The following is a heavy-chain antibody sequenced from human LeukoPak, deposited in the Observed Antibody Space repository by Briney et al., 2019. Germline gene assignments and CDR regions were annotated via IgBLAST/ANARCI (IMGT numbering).Heavy chain of an antibody. CDR1: GGSISSYY. V-gene: IGHV4-4*07. CDR2: IYTSGST. J-gene: IGHJ5*02. D-gene: IGHD2-2*02. Sequence: PSETLSLTCTVSGGSISSYYWSWIRQPAGKGLEWIGRIYTSGSTNYNPSLKSRVTMSVDTSKNQFSLKLSSVTAADTAVYYCARIHCSSTSCYTGNWFDPXGQGTLVTVSS. CDR3: ARIHCSSTSCYTGNWFDP.